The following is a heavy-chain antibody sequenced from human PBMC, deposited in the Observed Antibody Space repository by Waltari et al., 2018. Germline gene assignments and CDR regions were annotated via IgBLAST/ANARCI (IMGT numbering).Heavy chain of an antibody. CDR2: IKLDESST. CDR3: ARGSFLEWLGGMDV. Sequence: EVQLVESGGGLVQPGGSLRLSCAASGFTYSSYWMQWVSQAPGTGLFVVYRIKLDESSTTYADSGKGRFTISRDHAKNTLSLQRNSMRAEDTAVYYCARGSFLEWLGGMDVWGQGTTVSVS. J-gene: IGHJ6*02. V-gene: IGHV3-74*03. CDR1: GFTYSSYW. D-gene: IGHD3-3*02.